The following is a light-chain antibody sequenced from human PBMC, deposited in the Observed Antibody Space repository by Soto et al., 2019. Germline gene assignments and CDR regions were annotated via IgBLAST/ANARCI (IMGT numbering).Light chain of an antibody. J-gene: IGLJ1*01. Sequence: QSVLTQPSSVSWSPGQSITISFPGTSSDVGSYNLFSGYQNHPGKAPKVMIYEVSKRPSGVTNRFSGSKSGNTASLTISGLQPEDEADYYCCSYAGSSTYVFGTGTKVTVL. CDR3: CSYAGSSTYV. CDR2: EVS. V-gene: IGLV2-23*02. CDR1: SSDVGSYNL.